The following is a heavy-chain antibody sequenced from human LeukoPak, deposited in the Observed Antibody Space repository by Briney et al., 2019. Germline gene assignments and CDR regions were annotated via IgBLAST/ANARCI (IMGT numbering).Heavy chain of an antibody. Sequence: PGGSLRLSCAASGFTFSDYYMSWIRQAPGKGLEWVSYISSSGSTIYYADSVKGRFTISRDNAKNSLYLQMNSLRAEDTAVYYCARCPGRWLREFYFDYWGQGTLVTVSS. D-gene: IGHD5-12*01. V-gene: IGHV3-11*01. CDR3: ARCPGRWLREFYFDY. CDR1: GFTFSDYY. J-gene: IGHJ4*02. CDR2: ISSSGSTI.